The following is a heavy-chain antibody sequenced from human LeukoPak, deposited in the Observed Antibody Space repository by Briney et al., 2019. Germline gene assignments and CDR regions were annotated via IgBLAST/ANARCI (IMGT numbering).Heavy chain of an antibody. CDR1: GFTFSTYS. V-gene: IGHV3-48*01. Sequence: PGGTLRLSCAASGFTFSTYSMNWVRQAPGKGLEWVSYISSSSSTIYHADSVKGRFTISRDNAKNSLCLQMNTLRAEDTAVYYCARDRHKYNYDSGGYPPYWGQGTLVTVSS. CDR3: ARDRHKYNYDSGGYPPY. D-gene: IGHD3-22*01. J-gene: IGHJ4*02. CDR2: ISSSSSTI.